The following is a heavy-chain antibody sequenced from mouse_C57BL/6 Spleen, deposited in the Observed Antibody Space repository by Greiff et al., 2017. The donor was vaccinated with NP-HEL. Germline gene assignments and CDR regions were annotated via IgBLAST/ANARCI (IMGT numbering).Heavy chain of an antibody. CDR3: ARVRRGTTVASYAMDY. Sequence: EVKLMESGGGLVKPGGSLKLSCAASGFTFSSYAMSWVRQTPEKRLEWVATISDGGSYTYYPDNVKGRFTISRDNAKNNLYLQMGHLKSEDTAMYYCARVRRGTTVASYAMDYWGQGTSVTVSS. CDR2: ISDGGSYT. V-gene: IGHV5-4*03. CDR1: GFTFSSYA. J-gene: IGHJ4*01. D-gene: IGHD1-1*01.